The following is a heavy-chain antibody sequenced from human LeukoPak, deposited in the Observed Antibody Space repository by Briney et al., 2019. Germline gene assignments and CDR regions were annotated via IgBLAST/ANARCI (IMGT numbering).Heavy chain of an antibody. Sequence: SEALSLTCTVSGGSISSYYWSWLRQPAGKGLEWIGRIYTSGSTNYNPSLKSRVTMSVDTSKNQFSLKLSSVTAADTAVYYCASSAIVGATYDFDYWGQGTLVTV. CDR1: GGSISSYY. V-gene: IGHV4-4*07. CDR2: IYTSGST. D-gene: IGHD1-26*01. CDR3: ASSAIVGATYDFDY. J-gene: IGHJ4*02.